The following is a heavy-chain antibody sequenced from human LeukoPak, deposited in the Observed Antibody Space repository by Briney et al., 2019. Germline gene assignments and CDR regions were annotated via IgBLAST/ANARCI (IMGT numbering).Heavy chain of an antibody. CDR3: ARGHSSSWRKYYFDY. J-gene: IGHJ4*02. CDR1: GGSFSGYY. Sequence: SETLSLTCAVYGGSFSGYYWSWIRQPPGKGLEWIGEINHSGSTNYNPSLKSRVTISVDTSKNQFSLKLSSVTAADTAVYYCARGHSSSWRKYYFDYWGQGTLVTVSS. CDR2: INHSGST. V-gene: IGHV4-34*01. D-gene: IGHD6-13*01.